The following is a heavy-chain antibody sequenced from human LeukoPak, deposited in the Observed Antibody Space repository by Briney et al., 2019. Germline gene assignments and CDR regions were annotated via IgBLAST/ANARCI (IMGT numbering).Heavy chain of an antibody. CDR3: ARGPFAEYFQH. Sequence: PSETLSLTCTVSGGSISSYYWSWIRQPPGKGLEWIGYIYYSGSTNYNPSLKSRVTISVDTSKNQFSLKLSSVTAADTAVYYCARGPFAEYFQHWGQGTLVTVYS. CDR1: GGSISSYY. CDR2: IYYSGST. J-gene: IGHJ1*01. V-gene: IGHV4-59*01.